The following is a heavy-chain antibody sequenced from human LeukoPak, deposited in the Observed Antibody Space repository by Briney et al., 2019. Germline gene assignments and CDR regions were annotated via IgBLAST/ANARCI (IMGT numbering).Heavy chain of an antibody. CDR2: IYWDDDK. V-gene: IGHV2-5*02. CDR3: AHSGGYCSASTWCDHYDS. CDR1: GFSLRTSGVG. D-gene: IGHD6-13*01. Sequence: ESGPTLVKPTQTLALTCSFSGFSLRTSGVGVAWIRQPPGKALEWLALIYWDDDKRYSPSLKSRLTIMRDTSNKQVVLIMTNMDPLDTATYYCAHSGGYCSASTWCDHYDSWGQGTLVTVSS. J-gene: IGHJ4*02.